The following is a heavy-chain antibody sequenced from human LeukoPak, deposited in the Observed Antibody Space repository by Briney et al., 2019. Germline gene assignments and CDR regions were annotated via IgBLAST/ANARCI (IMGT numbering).Heavy chain of an antibody. CDR1: GGSFSGYY. D-gene: IGHD3-3*01. CDR2: INHSGST. CDR3: AGGAYYDFWSGYYTHWFDP. V-gene: IGHV4-34*01. Sequence: PSETLSLTCAVYGGSFSGYYWSWIRQPPGKGLEWIGEINHSGSTNYNPSLKSRVTISVDTSKNQFSLKLSSVTAADTAVYYWAGGAYYDFWSGYYTHWFDPWGQGTLVTVSS. J-gene: IGHJ5*02.